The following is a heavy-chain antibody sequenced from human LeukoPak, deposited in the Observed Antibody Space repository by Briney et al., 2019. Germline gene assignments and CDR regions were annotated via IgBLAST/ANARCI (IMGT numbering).Heavy chain of an antibody. J-gene: IGHJ4*02. Sequence: NPSETLSLTCTVSSASVSSSPYYWGWIRQSPGKGLEWIGSVSYSGTTYYNPSLKSRVTISVDTSKNHFALRLSSVTAADTAVYYCAANTADYNTLGSSYKVWGQGTLVTVSS. CDR3: AANTADYNTLGSSYKV. CDR2: VSYSGTT. V-gene: IGHV4-39*02. D-gene: IGHD3-10*01. CDR1: SASVSSSPYY.